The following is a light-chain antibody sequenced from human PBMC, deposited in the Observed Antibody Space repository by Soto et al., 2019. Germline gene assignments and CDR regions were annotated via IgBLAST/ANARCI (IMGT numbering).Light chain of an antibody. V-gene: IGKV3-15*01. CDR1: QSVSRN. CDR3: QQYNNWPPWT. J-gene: IGKJ1*01. CDR2: GAS. Sequence: EIVMTQSPATLSVSPGERATLSCRASQSVSRNLAWYQQKPGQAPRLLIYGASTRATGIPAMFSGSGSGTEFTHAISSLQAEDFAVYYCQQYNNWPPWTFGQGTKVEIK.